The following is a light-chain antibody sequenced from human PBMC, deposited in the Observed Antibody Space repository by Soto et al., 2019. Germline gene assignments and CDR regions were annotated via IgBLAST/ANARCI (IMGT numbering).Light chain of an antibody. Sequence: EIVMTQSPATLSVSPGERATLSCRASQSVSSNLAWYQQKPGQAPRLLIYGASTRATGIPARFSGSGSGTEFTLTISSLQSEDFAFYYCQQRSNWPRTFVQGTKVDIK. J-gene: IGKJ1*01. CDR3: QQRSNWPRT. CDR2: GAS. V-gene: IGKV3-15*01. CDR1: QSVSSN.